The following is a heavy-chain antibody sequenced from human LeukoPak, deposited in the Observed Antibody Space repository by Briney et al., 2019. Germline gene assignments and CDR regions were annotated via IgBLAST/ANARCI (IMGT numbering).Heavy chain of an antibody. J-gene: IGHJ4*02. Sequence: ASVKVSCKASGYTFTSYGISWVRQAPGQGLEWMGWISAYNGNTNYAQKLQGRVTMTTDTSTSTAYMELRSLRSDDTAVYYCAREMARGVIMGGSDYWGQGTLVTVSS. V-gene: IGHV1-18*01. CDR1: GYTFTSYG. CDR3: AREMARGVIMGGSDY. D-gene: IGHD3-10*01. CDR2: ISAYNGNT.